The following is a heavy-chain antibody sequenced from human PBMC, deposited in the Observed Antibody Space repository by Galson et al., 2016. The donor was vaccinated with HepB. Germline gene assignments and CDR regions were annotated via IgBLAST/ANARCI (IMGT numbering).Heavy chain of an antibody. D-gene: IGHD3-22*01. CDR2: MSYDGTNR. CDR3: TRDPSGNYYPNWFDP. J-gene: IGHJ5*02. V-gene: IGHV3-30-3*01. Sequence: SLRLSCAASGFTFSSFSLHWVRQSPGKGLEWVAVMSYDGTNRLYADSVRGRFTISRDNSKNTLYLLMTSLRPEDTAIYYCTRDPSGNYYPNWFDPWGQGTLVTVSS. CDR1: GFTFSSFS.